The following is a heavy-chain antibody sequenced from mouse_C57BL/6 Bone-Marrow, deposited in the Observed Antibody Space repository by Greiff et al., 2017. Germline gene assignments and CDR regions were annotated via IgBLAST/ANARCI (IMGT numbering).Heavy chain of an antibody. Sequence: QVQLKEPGAELVKPGASVKLSCKASGYTFTSYWMPWVKQRPGQGLEWIGMIHPNSGSTNYNEKFKSKATLTVDKSSSTAYMQLSSLTSEDSAVYYCARAGTGGYFDVWGTGTTVTVSS. J-gene: IGHJ1*03. V-gene: IGHV1-64*01. D-gene: IGHD4-1*01. CDR2: IHPNSGST. CDR3: ARAGTGGYFDV. CDR1: GYTFTSYW.